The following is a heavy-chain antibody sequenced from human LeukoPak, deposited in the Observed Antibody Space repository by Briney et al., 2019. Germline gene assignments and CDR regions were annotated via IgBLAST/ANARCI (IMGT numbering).Heavy chain of an antibody. CDR2: ISTYNGNT. CDR1: GYIFTNYG. CDR3: ARSHSGSLSAPFDS. V-gene: IGHV1-18*01. Sequence: ASVKVSCKASGYIFTNYGMIWVRQAPGQGLEWMGWISTYNGNTNYAQNFQGRVTMTTDTSTTTAYMELRSLRFDDTALYFCARSHSGSLSAPFDSWGHGTLVTVPS. J-gene: IGHJ4*01. D-gene: IGHD3-22*01.